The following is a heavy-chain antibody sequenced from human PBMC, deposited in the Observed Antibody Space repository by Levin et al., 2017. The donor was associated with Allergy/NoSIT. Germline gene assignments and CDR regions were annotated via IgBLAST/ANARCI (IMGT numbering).Heavy chain of an antibody. CDR1: GFTLSYHW. V-gene: IGHV3-74*01. CDR2: IYDDGSRI. D-gene: IGHD3/OR15-3a*01. Sequence: PGGSLRLSCVASGFTLSYHWVHWVRQAPGKGLVWLSRIYDDGSRINYADSVKGRFTISRDNAKNTVFLQVASLGAEDTAVYYCARGERTGYYVDLWGQGTLVTVPS. CDR3: ARGERTGYYVDL. J-gene: IGHJ5*02.